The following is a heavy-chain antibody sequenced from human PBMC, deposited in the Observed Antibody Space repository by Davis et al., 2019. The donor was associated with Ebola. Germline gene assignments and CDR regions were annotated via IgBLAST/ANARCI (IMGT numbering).Heavy chain of an antibody. CDR1: GGSINSNSFY. CDR2: MFYSGTI. Sequence: SETLSLTCSVSGGSINSNSFYWAWIRQPPGKGLEWIGTMFYSGTIHSNPSLKSRVTISIDTSKNHISLKLTSATAADTAVYYCARQARLSLDYWGQGTLVTVSS. D-gene: IGHD6-19*01. CDR3: ARQARLSLDY. J-gene: IGHJ4*02. V-gene: IGHV4-39*01.